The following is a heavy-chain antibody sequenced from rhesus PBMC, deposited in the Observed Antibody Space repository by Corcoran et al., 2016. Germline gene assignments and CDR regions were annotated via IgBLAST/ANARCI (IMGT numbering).Heavy chain of an antibody. V-gene: IGHV1-111*02. CDR1: GYTFTDYY. J-gene: IGHJ5-2*02. Sequence: EVQLVQSGAEVKKPGASVKFSCKASGYTFTDYYLHRGRQAPGKGLECVGGVDPTDGEADSEQKFQDRVTITADMSTDTAYMELSSLRSEDTAVYYCARRVDGSCYYLDVWGRGVLVTVSS. CDR3: ARRVDGSCYYLDV. CDR2: VDPTDGEA. D-gene: IGHD3-28*01.